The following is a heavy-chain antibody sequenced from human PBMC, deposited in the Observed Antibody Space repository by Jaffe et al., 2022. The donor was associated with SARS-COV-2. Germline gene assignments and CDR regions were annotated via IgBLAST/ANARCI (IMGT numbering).Heavy chain of an antibody. J-gene: IGHJ4*02. Sequence: EVQLVESGGGLVKPGGSLRLSCAASGFTFSSYSMNWVRQAPGKGLEWVSSISSSSSYIYYADSVKGRFTISRDNAKNSLYLQMNSLRAEDTAVYYCARDYSYYGSGSYPVFDYWGQGTLVTVSS. CDR1: GFTFSSYS. D-gene: IGHD3-10*01. CDR3: ARDYSYYGSGSYPVFDY. CDR2: ISSSSSYI. V-gene: IGHV3-21*01.